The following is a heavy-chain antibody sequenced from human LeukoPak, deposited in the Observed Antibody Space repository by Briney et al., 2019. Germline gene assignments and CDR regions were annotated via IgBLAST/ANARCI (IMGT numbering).Heavy chain of an antibody. D-gene: IGHD2-21*01. Sequence: SETLSLTCAVYGGSFSGYYWSWIRQPPGKGLEWIGEINHSGSTYYNPSLKSRVTISVDTSKNQFSLKLSSVTAADTAVYYCARAPIWSAFDIWGQGTMVTVSS. CDR3: ARAPIWSAFDI. CDR2: INHSGST. CDR1: GGSFSGYY. J-gene: IGHJ3*02. V-gene: IGHV4-34*09.